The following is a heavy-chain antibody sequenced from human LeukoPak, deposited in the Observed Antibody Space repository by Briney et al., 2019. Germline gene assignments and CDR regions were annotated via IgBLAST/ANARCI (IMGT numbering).Heavy chain of an antibody. V-gene: IGHV4-4*07. CDR1: GASISSYY. J-gene: IGHJ3*02. Sequence: QPSETLSLTCTVSGASISSYYWSWIRRPAGKGLEWIGRVYSSGDTNSNPSLRSRVTKSLDTSRNQFSLQLTSVTAADTAVYYYARDFHGVGAPAGLLDIWGQGTVVTVSS. D-gene: IGHD2-2*01. CDR2: VYSSGDT. CDR3: ARDFHGVGAPAGLLDI.